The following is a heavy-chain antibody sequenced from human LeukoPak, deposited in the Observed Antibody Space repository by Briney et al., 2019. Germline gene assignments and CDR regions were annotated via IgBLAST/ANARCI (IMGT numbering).Heavy chain of an antibody. J-gene: IGHJ6*03. D-gene: IGHD2-2*01. CDR2: IYTSGST. Sequence: PSETLSLTCTVSGGSISSGSYYWSWIRQPAGKGLEWIGRIYTSGSTNYNPSLKSRVTISVDTSKNQFSLKLSSVTAADTAVYYCAREEGVPAAQWGYYYYYMDVWGKGTTVTVSS. CDR1: GGSISSGSYY. V-gene: IGHV4-61*02. CDR3: AREEGVPAAQWGYYYYYMDV.